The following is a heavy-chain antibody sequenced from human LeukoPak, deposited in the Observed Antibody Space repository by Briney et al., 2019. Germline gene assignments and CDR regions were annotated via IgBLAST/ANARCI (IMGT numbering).Heavy chain of an antibody. Sequence: GGSLRLSCAASGFTFSSYWMHWVRQAPGKGLVWVSRINSDGSSTSYADSVKGRFTISRDNAKNTLYLQMNSLRAEDTAVYYCAREQGSDFDWLLSWFDPWGQGTLVTVSS. CDR2: INSDGSST. D-gene: IGHD3-9*01. J-gene: IGHJ5*02. V-gene: IGHV3-74*01. CDR1: GFTFSSYW. CDR3: AREQGSDFDWLLSWFDP.